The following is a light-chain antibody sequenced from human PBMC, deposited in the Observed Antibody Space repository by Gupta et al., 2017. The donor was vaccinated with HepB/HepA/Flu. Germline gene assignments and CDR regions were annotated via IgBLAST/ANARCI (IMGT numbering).Light chain of an antibody. CDR2: DAS. Sequence: EVVLTQSPATLSLSPGDRATLSCRASQSVSNYLAWYQQKPGQAPRLLIYDASNRATGIQARCSGSGSGTDCTLTVSSLEHEDFAIYYCQHRYNWPLTFGGGTKVEIK. J-gene: IGKJ4*01. CDR1: QSVSNY. V-gene: IGKV3-11*01. CDR3: QHRYNWPLT.